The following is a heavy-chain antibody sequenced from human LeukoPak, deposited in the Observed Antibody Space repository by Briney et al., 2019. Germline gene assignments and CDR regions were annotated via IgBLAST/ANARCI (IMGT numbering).Heavy chain of an antibody. CDR3: ARGENYDILTGYYPN. J-gene: IGHJ4*02. V-gene: IGHV3-33*01. CDR1: GFTFSSYG. D-gene: IGHD3-9*01. Sequence: GGSLRLSCAASGFTFSSYGMHWVRQAPGKELEWVAVIWYDGSNKYYADSVKGRFTISRDNSKNTLYLQMNSLRAEDTAVYYCARGENYDILTGYYPNWGQGTLVTVSS. CDR2: IWYDGSNK.